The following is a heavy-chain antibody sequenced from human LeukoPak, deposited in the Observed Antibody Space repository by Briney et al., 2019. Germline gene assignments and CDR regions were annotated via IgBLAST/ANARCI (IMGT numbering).Heavy chain of an antibody. CDR3: ARVRYYYDSSGYVDY. CDR2: INHSGST. D-gene: IGHD3-22*01. J-gene: IGHJ4*02. Sequence: KSSETLSLTCTVSGGSISSSSYYWGWIRQPPGKGLEWIGEINHSGSTNYNPSLKSRVTISVDTSKNQFSLKLSSVAAADTAVYYCARVRYYYDSSGYVDYWGQGTLVTVSS. CDR1: GGSISSSSYY. V-gene: IGHV4-39*07.